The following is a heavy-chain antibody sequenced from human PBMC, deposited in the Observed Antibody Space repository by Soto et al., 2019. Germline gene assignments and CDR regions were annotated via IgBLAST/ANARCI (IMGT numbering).Heavy chain of an antibody. CDR1: GGSISSYY. CDR2: IYYSGST. Sequence: SETLSLTCTVSGGSISSYYWSWIRQPPGKGLEWIGYIYYSGSTNYNPSLKGRVTISVDTSKNQFSLKLSSVTAADTAVYYCASSTGTKVYDYWGQGTLVTVSS. D-gene: IGHD3-10*01. V-gene: IGHV4-59*08. CDR3: ASSTGTKVYDY. J-gene: IGHJ4*02.